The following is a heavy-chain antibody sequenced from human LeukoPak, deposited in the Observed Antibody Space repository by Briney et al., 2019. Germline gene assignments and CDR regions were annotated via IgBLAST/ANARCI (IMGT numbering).Heavy chain of an antibody. V-gene: IGHV3-21*01. CDR2: ISTTSDYI. CDR3: ARGGIYSQGFDY. CDR1: GFTFSGYS. J-gene: IGHJ4*02. Sequence: GGSLRLSCAASGFTFSGYSMNWVRQAPGKGLEWVSSISTTSDYIHYADSLKGRVAISRDNAKNSLYLQMNSLRAEDTAVYYCARGGIYSQGFDYWGEGSLVTVSS. D-gene: IGHD6-13*01.